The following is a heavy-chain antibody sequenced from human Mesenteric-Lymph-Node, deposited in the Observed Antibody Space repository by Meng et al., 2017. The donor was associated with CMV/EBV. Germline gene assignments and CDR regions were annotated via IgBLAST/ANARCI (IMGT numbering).Heavy chain of an antibody. J-gene: IGHJ4*02. D-gene: IGHD1-26*01. CDR2: IYYNGDI. CDR1: GDSIHTYY. CDR3: ARGATSASNNYPLDH. Sequence: GSLRLSCTVSGDSIHTYYWSWIRQPPGKGLEWIAHIYYNGDINYNPSLKSRVTMSVDTSKNQFSLKLSSVTAADTAPYYCARGATSASNNYPLDHWGQGTLVTVSS. V-gene: IGHV4-59*01.